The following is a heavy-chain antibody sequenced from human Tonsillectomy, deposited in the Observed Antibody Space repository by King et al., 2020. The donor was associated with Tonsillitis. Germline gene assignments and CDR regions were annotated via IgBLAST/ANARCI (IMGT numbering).Heavy chain of an antibody. D-gene: IGHD3-22*01. Sequence: VQLQQWGAGLLKPSETLSLTCAVYGGSFSGYYWSWIRQPPGKGLEWIGEINHSGSTNYNPSLKSRVTISVDTSKNHFSLKLSSVTAADTAVYYCSRVSAYYEDSRGYCYVAVGFYVDYWGQGTLVTVSS. CDR1: GGSFSGYY. CDR3: SRVSAYYEDSRGYCYVAVGFYVDY. J-gene: IGHJ4*02. CDR2: INHSGST. V-gene: IGHV4-34*01.